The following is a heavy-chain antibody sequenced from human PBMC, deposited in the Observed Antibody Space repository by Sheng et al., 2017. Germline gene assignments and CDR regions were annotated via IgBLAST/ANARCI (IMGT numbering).Heavy chain of an antibody. CDR2: INHSGST. D-gene: IGHD3-22*01. J-gene: IGHJ5*02. CDR1: GGSFSGYY. Sequence: QVQLQQWGAGLLKPSETLSLTCAVYGGSFSGYYWSWIRQPPGKGLEWIGEINHSGSTNYNPSLKSLVTISVDTSKNQFSLKLSSVTAADTAVYYCARALTMIVFNWFDPWGQGTLVTVSS. CDR3: ARALTMIVFNWFDP. V-gene: IGHV4-34*01.